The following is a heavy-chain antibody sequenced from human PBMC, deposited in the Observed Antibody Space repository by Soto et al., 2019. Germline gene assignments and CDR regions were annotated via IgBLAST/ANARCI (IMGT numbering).Heavy chain of an antibody. J-gene: IGHJ4*02. D-gene: IGHD5-12*01. CDR3: ARVVEMATISH. V-gene: IGHV4-59*01. CDR1: GGSISSYY. Sequence: PSETLSLTCTVSGGSISSYYWSWIRQPPGKGLEWIGYIYYSGSTNYNPSLKSRVTISVDTSKDQFSLKLSSVTAADTAVYYCARVVEMATISHWGQGTLVTVSS. CDR2: IYYSGST.